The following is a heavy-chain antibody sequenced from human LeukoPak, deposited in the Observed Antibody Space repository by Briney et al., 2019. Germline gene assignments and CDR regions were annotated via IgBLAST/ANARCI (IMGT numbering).Heavy chain of an antibody. CDR2: IIPIFGTA. D-gene: IGHD3-10*01. CDR1: GGTFSSYA. Sequence: ASVKVSCKASGGTFSSYAISWVRQAPGQGLEWMGGIIPIFGTANYAQKFQGRVTITTDESTSTAYMELSSLRSEDTAVYYCATSTYTLWFGELLGYNWFDPWGQGTLVTVSS. V-gene: IGHV1-69*05. CDR3: ATSTYTLWFGELLGYNWFDP. J-gene: IGHJ5*02.